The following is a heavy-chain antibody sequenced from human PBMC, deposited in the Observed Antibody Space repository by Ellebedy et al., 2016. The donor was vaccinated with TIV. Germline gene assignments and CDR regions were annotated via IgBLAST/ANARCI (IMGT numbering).Heavy chain of an antibody. J-gene: IGHJ6*02. CDR1: GFTFSDYY. V-gene: IGHV3-11*04. D-gene: IGHD3/OR15-3a*01. CDR2: ISSSSNTI. CDR3: ARDWTIGYGMDL. Sequence: PGGSLRLSCAASGFTFSDYYMSWIRQAPGKGLQWISYISSSSNTIYYADSVKGRFTISRDNAKNSLYLQMNSLRAEDTDVYYCARDWTIGYGMDLWGQGTTVTVSS.